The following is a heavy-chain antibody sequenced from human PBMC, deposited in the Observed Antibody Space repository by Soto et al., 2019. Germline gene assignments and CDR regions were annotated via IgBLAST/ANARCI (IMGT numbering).Heavy chain of an antibody. J-gene: IGHJ4*02. CDR3: VGYQLLSNY. V-gene: IGHV3-23*01. CDR1: GFTFSSYA. D-gene: IGHD2-2*01. CDR2: ISGSGGST. Sequence: EVQLLESGGGLVQPGGSLRLSCAASGFTFSSYAMSWVRQAPGKGLEWVSAISGSGGSTYYADAVKGRYTISRDNSKNTLYLKMNSLRAEDTAVYYCVGYQLLSNYWGQGTLVTVSS.